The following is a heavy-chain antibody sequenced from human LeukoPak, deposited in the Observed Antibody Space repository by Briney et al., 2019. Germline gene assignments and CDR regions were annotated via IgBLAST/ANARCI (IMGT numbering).Heavy chain of an antibody. J-gene: IGHJ4*02. CDR3: ARVGEIVVVPAAMPAFYYFDY. D-gene: IGHD2-2*01. CDR2: ISSSSSYI. V-gene: IGHV3-21*01. Sequence: KTGGSLRLSCAASGFTFSSYSMNWVRQAPGKGLEWVSSISSSSSYIYYADSVKGRFTISRDNAKNSLYLQMNSLRAEDTAVHYCARVGEIVVVPAAMPAFYYFDYWGQGTLVTVSS. CDR1: GFTFSSYS.